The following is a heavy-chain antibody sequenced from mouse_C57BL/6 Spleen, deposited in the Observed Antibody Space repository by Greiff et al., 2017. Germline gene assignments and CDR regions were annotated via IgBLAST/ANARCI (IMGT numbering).Heavy chain of an antibody. CDR2: IYPGDGDT. CDR1: GYAFSSSW. D-gene: IGHD2-4*01. CDR3: AREDPIYYEYDDAMDY. V-gene: IGHV1-82*01. J-gene: IGHJ4*01. Sequence: QVQLQQSGPELVKPGASVKISCKASGYAFSSSWMNWVKQRPGKGLEWIGRIYPGDGDTNYNGKFKGKATLTADKSSSTAYMQLSSLTSEDSAVYFCAREDPIYYEYDDAMDYWGQGTSVTVSS.